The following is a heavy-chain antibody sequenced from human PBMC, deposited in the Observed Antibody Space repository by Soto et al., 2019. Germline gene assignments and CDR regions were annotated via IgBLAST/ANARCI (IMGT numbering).Heavy chain of an antibody. J-gene: IGHJ4*02. CDR2: IYYSGST. Sequence: SETLSLTCTVSGGSISSSSYYWGWIRQPPGKGLEWIGSIYYSGSTYYNPSLKSRVTISVDTSKNQFSLKLSSVTAADTAVYYCVLSTYYDFWSGPNGGFDYWGQVTLVTVS. CDR3: VLSTYYDFWSGPNGGFDY. D-gene: IGHD3-3*01. V-gene: IGHV4-39*01. CDR1: GGSISSSSYY.